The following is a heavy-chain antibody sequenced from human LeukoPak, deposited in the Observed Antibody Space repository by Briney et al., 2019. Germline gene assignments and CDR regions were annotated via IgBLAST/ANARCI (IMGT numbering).Heavy chain of an antibody. CDR3: AAGEGAAGIYDAFDF. Sequence: GGSLRLSCTASTSTFISYAMTWVRQPLRTGLQWVATLSASGARIHYADSVKGRFTISRDNSKNTLYLQMDSLRPEDTAVYFCAAGEGAAGIYDAFDFWGQGTVVAVSS. D-gene: IGHD6-13*01. CDR1: TSTFISYA. V-gene: IGHV3-23*01. CDR2: LSASGARI. J-gene: IGHJ3*01.